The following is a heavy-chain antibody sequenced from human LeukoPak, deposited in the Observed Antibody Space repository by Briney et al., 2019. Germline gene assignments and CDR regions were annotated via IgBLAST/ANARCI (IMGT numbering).Heavy chain of an antibody. CDR2: IISILGIA. D-gene: IGHD3-10*01. CDR1: GGSFSSYA. Sequence: SVKGSCKASGGSFSSYAISWVRQAPGQGLEWMGRIISILGIANYAQKFQGRVTITADKSTSTAYMELCSLRSEDTAVYYCARDFPPLWSGELLYGMDVRGQGTTVTVSS. CDR3: ARDFPPLWSGELLYGMDV. J-gene: IGHJ6*02. V-gene: IGHV1-69*04.